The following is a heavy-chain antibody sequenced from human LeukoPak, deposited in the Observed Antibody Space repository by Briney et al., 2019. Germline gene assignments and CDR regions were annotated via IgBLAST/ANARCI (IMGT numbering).Heavy chain of an antibody. J-gene: IGHJ4*02. CDR3: ARANFLYCSSSTCLFDY. CDR1: GYTFSAYY. CDR2: ISLNDGVT. D-gene: IGHD2-2*01. V-gene: IGHV1-2*02. Sequence: ASVWVSCEPSGYTFSAYYMHWVREAPGQGFRWMGWISLNDGVTNYAQKFQGRVTMTRDTSISTAHMEVSRLRSDDTAVYYCARANFLYCSSSTCLFDYWGQGTLVTVSS.